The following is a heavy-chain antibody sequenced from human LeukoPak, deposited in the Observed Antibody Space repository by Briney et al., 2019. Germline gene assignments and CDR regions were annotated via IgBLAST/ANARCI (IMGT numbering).Heavy chain of an antibody. CDR3: AKGAYFDFWSGFYTSH. Sequence: GGSLRLSCVASGFTFSTFAMSWVRQAPGKGLEWVSGISGTGGSTYYTDSVKGRFTISRDKSKNTLFLEMNRLRAEDTAVFYCAKGAYFDFWSGFYTSHWGQGTLVTVSS. CDR1: GFTFSTFA. D-gene: IGHD3-3*01. J-gene: IGHJ4*02. CDR2: ISGTGGST. V-gene: IGHV3-23*01.